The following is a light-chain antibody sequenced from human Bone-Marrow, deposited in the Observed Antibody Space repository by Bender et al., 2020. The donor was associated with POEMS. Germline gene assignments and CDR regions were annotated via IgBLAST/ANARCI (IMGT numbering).Light chain of an antibody. J-gene: IGLJ1*01. CDR1: SGHSSYA. CDR2: LNSDGSH. V-gene: IGLV4-69*01. Sequence: QVVLTQSPSASASLGASVKLTCTLSSGHSSYAIAWHQQQPEKGPRFLMKLNSDGSHSKGDGIPDHFSGSSSGAERYLTISSLQSEDEADNYCQTWGTGIQVFGTGTKVTVL. CDR3: QTWGTGIQV.